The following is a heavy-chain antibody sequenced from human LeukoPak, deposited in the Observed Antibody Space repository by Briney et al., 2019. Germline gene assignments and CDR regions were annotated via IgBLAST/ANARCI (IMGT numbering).Heavy chain of an antibody. CDR3: ARDTNSNYYDSSGYYY. Sequence: GGSLRLSCVVSGFTFSSYSMNWVRQAPGKGLEWVSYISSSGSTIYYADSVKGRFTISRDNAKNSLYLQMNSLRVEDTAVYYCARDTNSNYYDSSGYYYWGQGTLVTVSS. J-gene: IGHJ4*02. CDR1: GFTFSSYS. D-gene: IGHD3-22*01. V-gene: IGHV3-48*01. CDR2: ISSSGSTI.